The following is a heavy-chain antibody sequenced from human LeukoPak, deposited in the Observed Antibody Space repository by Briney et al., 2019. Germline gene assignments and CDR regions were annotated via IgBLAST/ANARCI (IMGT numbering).Heavy chain of an antibody. Sequence: PGGSLRLSCAASGFTVSSNYMSWVRQARGKGLEWVSVIYSGGSTYYADSVKGRFTISRDNSKNTLYLQMNSLRAEDTAVYYCARAVSLDSNLYYYYYYYMDVWGKGTTVTVSS. J-gene: IGHJ6*03. CDR3: ARAVSLDSNLYYYYYYYMDV. CDR2: IYSGGST. CDR1: GFTVSSNY. V-gene: IGHV3-66*02. D-gene: IGHD3-22*01.